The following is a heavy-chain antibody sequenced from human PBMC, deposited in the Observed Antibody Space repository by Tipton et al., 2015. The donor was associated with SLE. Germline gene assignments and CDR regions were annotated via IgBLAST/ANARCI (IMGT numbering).Heavy chain of an antibody. CDR3: ARMPSGSPLDWYFDL. CDR1: GGSISSVRYY. V-gene: IGHV4-61*02. CDR2: LYFSGSP. J-gene: IGHJ2*01. D-gene: IGHD1-26*01. Sequence: TLSLTCTVSGGSISSVRYYWSWLPQPAGQRLEWIGRLYFSGSPNYNPPLTSRVTMSVDTSKNQFSLKLNSLTAADTAVYYCARMPSGSPLDWYFDLWGRGTLVPVSS.